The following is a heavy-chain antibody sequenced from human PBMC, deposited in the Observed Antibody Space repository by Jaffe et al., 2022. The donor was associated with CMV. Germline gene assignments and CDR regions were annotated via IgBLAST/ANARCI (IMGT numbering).Heavy chain of an antibody. CDR3: ASSNYYDSSGYDPFDP. CDR1: GFTFSSYS. CDR2: ISSSSSTI. J-gene: IGHJ5*02. V-gene: IGHV3-48*02. Sequence: EVQLVESGGGLVQPGGSLRLSCAASGFTFSSYSMNWVRQAPGKGLEWVSYISSSSSTIYYADSVKGRFTISRDNAKNSLYLQMNSLRDEDTAVYYCASSNYYDSSGYDPFDPWGQGTLVTVSS. D-gene: IGHD3-22*01.